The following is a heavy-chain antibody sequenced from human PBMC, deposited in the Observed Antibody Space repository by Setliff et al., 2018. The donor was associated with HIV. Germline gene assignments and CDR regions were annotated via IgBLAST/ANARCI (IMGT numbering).Heavy chain of an antibody. D-gene: IGHD7-27*01. CDR2: IYPGDSDT. V-gene: IGHV5-51*01. Sequence: PGESLKISCKGSGYSSTNYWIGWVRQMPGKGLEWMAMIYPGDSDTRYSPSFQGQVTVSADKSISTAYLQWSSLRASDTAMYYCARHLNWGPRYDAFHIWGQGTMVTVSS. J-gene: IGHJ3*02. CDR3: ARHLNWGPRYDAFHI. CDR1: GYSSTNYW.